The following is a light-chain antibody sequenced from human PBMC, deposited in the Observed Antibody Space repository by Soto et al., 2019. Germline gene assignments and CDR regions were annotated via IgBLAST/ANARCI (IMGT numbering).Light chain of an antibody. J-gene: IGKJ4*01. Sequence: EIVMTQSPATLSVSAGERATLSCRASQSLTNNLAWYQQRPGQAPRLLIYGASTRATSIPARFSGSGSGTDFTLTISSLQPEDFAVYYCQQDYNLPALTFGGGTKVDIK. CDR3: QQDYNLPALT. CDR2: GAS. CDR1: QSLTNN. V-gene: IGKV3D-15*02.